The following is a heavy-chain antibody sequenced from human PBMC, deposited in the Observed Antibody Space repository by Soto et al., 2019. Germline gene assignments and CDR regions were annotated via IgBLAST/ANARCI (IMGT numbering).Heavy chain of an antibody. Sequence: QVQLVQSGAEVKKPGASVKVSCKASGYTFTSYGISWVRQAPGQGLEWMGWISAYNGNTNYAQKLQGRVTMTTDTSTGKGYMEAKSLRSDDPAVDYLSGDTAMVPAHLGHWGQGTLVTVPS. CDR3: SGDTAMVPAHLGH. CDR1: GYTFTSYG. CDR2: ISAYNGNT. V-gene: IGHV1-18*01. J-gene: IGHJ4*02. D-gene: IGHD5-18*01.